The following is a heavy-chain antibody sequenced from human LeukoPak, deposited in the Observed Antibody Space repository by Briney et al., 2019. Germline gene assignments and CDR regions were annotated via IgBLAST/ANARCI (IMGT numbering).Heavy chain of an antibody. D-gene: IGHD1-26*01. CDR1: GASISGSSYY. V-gene: IGHV4-39*07. J-gene: IGHJ4*02. CDR2: SYYTGGT. Sequence: SETLSLTCSVSGASISGSSYYWSWIRQPPGKGLEWISNSYYTGGTYYNPSLRSRVTISVDTSKNSFSLTLNSVTAADTAVYYCARAVGSSGSFPFHFWGQGTLLTVSS. CDR3: ARAVGSSGSFPFHF.